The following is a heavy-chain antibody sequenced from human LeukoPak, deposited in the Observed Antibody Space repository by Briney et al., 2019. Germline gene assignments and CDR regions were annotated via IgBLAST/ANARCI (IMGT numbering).Heavy chain of an antibody. CDR1: GFAFSSNT. D-gene: IGHD3-10*01. CDR2: IRGGGSDT. J-gene: IGHJ6*02. Sequence: GGSLRLSCAASGFAFSSNTMTWVRQVSGKGLEWVSSIRGGGSDTHYAGTVRGRFTISRDNSKNTLYLQMNSLRAEDTAVYYCARCYTYGTTWFGGLDVWGQGTTVTVSS. CDR3: ARCYTYGTTWFGGLDV. V-gene: IGHV3-23*01.